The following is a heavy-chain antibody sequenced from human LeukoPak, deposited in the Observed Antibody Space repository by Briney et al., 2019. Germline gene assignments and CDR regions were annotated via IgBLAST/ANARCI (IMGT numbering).Heavy chain of an antibody. CDR2: ISGSGGST. V-gene: IGHV3-23*01. J-gene: IGHJ4*02. CDR1: GFTFSSYA. Sequence: GGSLRLSCAASGFTFSSYAMSWVRQAPGKGLEWVSTISGSGGSTYYADSVKGRFTISRDNSKNTLYLQMNSLRAEDTAVYYCAKVIREVDMSYDYWGQGALVTVSS. D-gene: IGHD5-24*01. CDR3: AKVIREVDMSYDY.